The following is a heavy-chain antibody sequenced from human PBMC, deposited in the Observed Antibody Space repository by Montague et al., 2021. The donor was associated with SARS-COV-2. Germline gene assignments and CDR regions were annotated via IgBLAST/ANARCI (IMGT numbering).Heavy chain of an antibody. J-gene: IGHJ4*02. V-gene: IGHV4-59*01. CDR3: ARVFPRGLLFDPYFDY. CDR2: IYYSGST. CDR1: GGSISSYY. Sequence: SESLSLTCTVSGGSISSYYWSWIRQPPGKGLEWIGYIYYSGSTNYNPSLKSRVTISVDMSKNQCSLKLSSVSAADTAVYYCARVFPRGLLFDPYFDYWGQGPLVTVSP. D-gene: IGHD1-26*01.